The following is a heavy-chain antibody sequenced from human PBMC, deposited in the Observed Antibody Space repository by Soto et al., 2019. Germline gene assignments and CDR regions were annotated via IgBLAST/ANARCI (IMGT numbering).Heavy chain of an antibody. CDR3: ARAKGRSITCQLDY. CDR2: ISYDGSNT. D-gene: IGHD2-2*01. CDR1: GFTFSTYA. Sequence: GGSLRLSCAVSGFTFSTYAMHWVRQAPGKGLEWVAVISYDGSNTYYADSVKGRFTISRDNMLYLQMNSLRAEDTAVYYCARAKGRSITCQLDYWGQGTLVTVSS. J-gene: IGHJ4*02. V-gene: IGHV3-30-3*01.